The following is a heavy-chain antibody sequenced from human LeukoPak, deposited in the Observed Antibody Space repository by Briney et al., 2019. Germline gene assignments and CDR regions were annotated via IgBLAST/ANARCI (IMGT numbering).Heavy chain of an antibody. CDR1: GGSISSYY. V-gene: IGHV4-59*01. J-gene: IGHJ3*02. CDR3: ARDGRGYRCFDI. D-gene: IGHD1-1*01. CDR2: IYYSGST. Sequence: SETLSLTCTLSGGSISSYYWSWIRQPPGKGLEWIGYIYYSGSTNYNPSLKSRVTISVDTSKNQFSLKLSSVTAADTAVYYCARDGRGYRCFDIWGQGTMVTVSS.